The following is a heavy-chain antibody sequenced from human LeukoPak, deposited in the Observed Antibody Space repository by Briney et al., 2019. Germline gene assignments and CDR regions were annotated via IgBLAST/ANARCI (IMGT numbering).Heavy chain of an antibody. J-gene: IGHJ4*02. CDR1: GFTVSSNY. Sequence: GGSLRLSCAASGFTVSSNYMSWVRQAPGKGLEWVSVIYSGGSTYYADSVKGRFTISRDNSKNTLYLQMNSLRAEDTAVYYCAKDLWFGELLRGIYWGQGTLVTVSS. CDR3: AKDLWFGELLRGIY. D-gene: IGHD3-10*01. V-gene: IGHV3-53*01. CDR2: IYSGGST.